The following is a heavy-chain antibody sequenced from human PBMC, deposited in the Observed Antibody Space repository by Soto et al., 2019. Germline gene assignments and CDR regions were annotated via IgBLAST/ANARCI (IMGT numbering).Heavy chain of an antibody. J-gene: IGHJ6*02. CDR2: IYSDGST. D-gene: IGHD5-18*01. Sequence: AGGSLRLSCATSGFTVSSNYMSWVRQAPGKGLEWVSVIYSDGSTYYADSVKGRFTISRDNSKNTLYLQMNSLRAEDTAVYYCAREYSYGYYYYYGMDVWGQGTTVTVS. V-gene: IGHV3-66*01. CDR1: GFTVSSNY. CDR3: AREYSYGYYYYYGMDV.